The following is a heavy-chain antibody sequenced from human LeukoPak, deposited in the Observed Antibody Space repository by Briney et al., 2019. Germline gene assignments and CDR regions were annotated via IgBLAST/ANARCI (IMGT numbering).Heavy chain of an antibody. Sequence: GGSLRLSCGASGFTFSSYAMSWVRQAPGKGLEWVSGISGRGASKYYADSVKGRFTISRDNSKNTLYLQMNSLRAEDTAVYYCAKGVVVAPDVTPFDYWGQGTLVTVSS. CDR1: GFTFSSYA. J-gene: IGHJ4*02. CDR2: ISGRGASK. D-gene: IGHD2-2*01. CDR3: AKGVVVAPDVTPFDY. V-gene: IGHV3-23*01.